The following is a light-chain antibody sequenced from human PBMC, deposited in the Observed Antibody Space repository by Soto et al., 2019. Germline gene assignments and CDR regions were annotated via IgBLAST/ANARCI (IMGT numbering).Light chain of an antibody. CDR3: QQYGSSPPLP. CDR2: GAS. Sequence: EIVLTQSPGTLSLSPGERATPSCRASQSVSSSELAWYQQKPEQAPRLLVSGASSRSTGIPDRFSGSRSWTDFTLPTSRLEPEDFAVYYCQQYGSSPPLPFGGGTKVEIK. J-gene: IGKJ4*01. CDR1: QSVSSSE. V-gene: IGKV3-20*01.